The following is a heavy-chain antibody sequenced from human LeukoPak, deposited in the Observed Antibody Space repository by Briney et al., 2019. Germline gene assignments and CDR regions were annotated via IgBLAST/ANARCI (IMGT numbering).Heavy chain of an antibody. V-gene: IGHV4-59*01. D-gene: IGHD6-13*01. CDR3: ARVTGYSSSWPYYYYGMDV. CDR2: IYYSGST. J-gene: IGHJ6*02. CDR1: GGSISSYY. Sequence: SETLSLTCTVSGGSISSYYWSWIRQPPGKGLEWLGYIYYSGSTNYNPSLKSRVTISVDTSKNQFSLKLSSVTAADTAVYYCARVTGYSSSWPYYYYGMDVWGQGTTVTVSS.